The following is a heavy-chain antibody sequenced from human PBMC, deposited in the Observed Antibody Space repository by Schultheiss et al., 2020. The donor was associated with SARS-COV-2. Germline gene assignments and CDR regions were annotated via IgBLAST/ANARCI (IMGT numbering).Heavy chain of an antibody. CDR3: ARDQRCSGGSCFSANFDY. J-gene: IGHJ4*02. Sequence: GGSLRLSCAASGFTFSSYAMHWVRQAPGKGLEWVAVIYSGGSTYYADSVKGRFTISRDNSKNTLYLQMNSLRAEDTAVYYCARDQRCSGGSCFSANFDYWGQGTLVTVSS. V-gene: IGHV3-NL1*01. CDR1: GFTFSSYA. D-gene: IGHD2-15*01. CDR2: IYSGGST.